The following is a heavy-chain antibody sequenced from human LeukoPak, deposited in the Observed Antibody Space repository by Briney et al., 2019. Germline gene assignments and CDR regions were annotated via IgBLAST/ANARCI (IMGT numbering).Heavy chain of an antibody. CDR2: INPNSGGT. CDR3: ARVLGKYYYGSGSKYYYYYGMDV. CDR1: GYTFTGYY. V-gene: IGHV1-2*02. J-gene: IGHJ6*02. Sequence: ASVKVSCKASGYTFTGYYMHWVRQAPGQGLEWMGWINPNSGGTNYAQKFQGRVTMTRDTSISTAYMELSRLRSDDTAVYYCARVLGKYYYGSGSKYYYYYGMDVWGQGTTVTVSS. D-gene: IGHD3-10*01.